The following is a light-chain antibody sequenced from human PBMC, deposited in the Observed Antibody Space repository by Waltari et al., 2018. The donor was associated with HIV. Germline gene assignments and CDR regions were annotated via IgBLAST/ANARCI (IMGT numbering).Light chain of an antibody. CDR2: RNN. Sequence: QSVLTQPTSAAGTPGQRGTNPWSGSSSHIGRNYVNWYQQLPGRAPKLPIDRNNQRPSGVPDRFSGSKSGTSASLAISGLRSDDEADYYCAAWDDSLRGVVFGGGAKLTVL. CDR1: SSHIGRNY. J-gene: IGLJ2*01. V-gene: IGLV1-47*01. CDR3: AAWDDSLRGVV.